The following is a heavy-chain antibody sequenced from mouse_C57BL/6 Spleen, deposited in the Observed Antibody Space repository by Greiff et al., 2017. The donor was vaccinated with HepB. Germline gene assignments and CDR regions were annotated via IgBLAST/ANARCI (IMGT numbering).Heavy chain of an antibody. D-gene: IGHD1-1*01. CDR1: GFTFSSYT. CDR3: ARWANYYGSSSPFAY. J-gene: IGHJ3*01. V-gene: IGHV5-9*01. Sequence: EVQGVESGGGLVKPGGSLKLSCAASGFTFSSYTMSWVRQTPEKRLEWVATISGGGGNTYYPDSVKGRFTISRDNAKNTLYLQMSSLRSEDTALYYCARWANYYGSSSPFAYWGQGTLVTVSA. CDR2: ISGGGGNT.